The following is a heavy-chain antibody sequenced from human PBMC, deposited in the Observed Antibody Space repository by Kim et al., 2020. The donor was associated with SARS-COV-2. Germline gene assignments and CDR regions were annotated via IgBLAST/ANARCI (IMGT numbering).Heavy chain of an antibody. CDR2: IDPSDSYT. CDR1: GYSFTSYW. CDR3: ARQGLYYDSSGYYSHLDY. V-gene: IGHV5-10-1*01. D-gene: IGHD3-22*01. Sequence: GESLKISCKGSGYSFTSYWISWVRQMPGKGLEWMGRIDPSDSYTNYSPSFQGHVTISTDKSISTAYLQWSSLKASDTAMYYCARQGLYYDSSGYYSHLDYWGQGTLVTVSS. J-gene: IGHJ4*02.